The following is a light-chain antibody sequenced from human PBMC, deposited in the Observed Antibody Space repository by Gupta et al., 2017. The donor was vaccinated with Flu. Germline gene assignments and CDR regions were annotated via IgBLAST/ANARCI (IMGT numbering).Light chain of an antibody. CDR1: QSIGYW. J-gene: IGKJ5*01. Sequence: DIQMTQSPSTLSDSVGDRVTITCRASQSIGYWWALYRPKPGTAPKLMLYKAYSLERGVPSRVSVSGSETEITLSLNILQPDAFATYFCQRYNSRLGITFGQGTRLEIK. V-gene: IGKV1-5*03. CDR3: QRYNSRLGIT. CDR2: KAY.